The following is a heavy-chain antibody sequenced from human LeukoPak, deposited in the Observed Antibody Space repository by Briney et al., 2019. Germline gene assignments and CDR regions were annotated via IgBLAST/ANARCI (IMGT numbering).Heavy chain of an antibody. CDR2: IYSGGST. V-gene: IGHV3-66*01. CDR1: GFIFSNYA. CDR3: ARGFGYSGSYGGIDY. Sequence: PGGSLRLSCAVSGFIFSNYAMTWVRQAPGKGLEWVSVIYSGGSTYYADSVKGRFTISRDNSKNTLYLQMNSLRAEDTAVYYCARGFGYSGSYGGIDYWGQGTLVTVSS. D-gene: IGHD1-26*01. J-gene: IGHJ4*02.